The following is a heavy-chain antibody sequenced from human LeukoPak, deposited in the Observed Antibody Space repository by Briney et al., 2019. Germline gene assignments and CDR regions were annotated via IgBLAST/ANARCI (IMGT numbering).Heavy chain of an antibody. CDR2: IYYSGST. V-gene: IGHV4-39*01. D-gene: IGHD6-13*01. Sequence: SETLSLTCTVSGGSISSSSYYWGWIRQPPGKGLEWIGSIYYSGSTYYNPSLKSRVPISVATSKTQFSLKLGSVTAADTAVYYCARHTPVIYSSRRSDPWGKGTLVTVSS. CDR3: ARHTPVIYSSRRSDP. CDR1: GGSISSSSYY. J-gene: IGHJ5*02.